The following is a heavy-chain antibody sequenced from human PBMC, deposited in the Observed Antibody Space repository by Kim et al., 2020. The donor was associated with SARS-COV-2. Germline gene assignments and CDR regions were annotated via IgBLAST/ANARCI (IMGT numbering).Heavy chain of an antibody. J-gene: IGHJ6*01. V-gene: IGHV1-69*04. CDR3: ATPTVDTAMVYPYYYYYGM. CDR1: GGTFSSYA. D-gene: IGHD5-18*01. Sequence: SVKVSCKASGGTFSSYAISWVRQAPGQGLEWMGRIIPILGIANYAQKFQGRVTITADKSTSTAYMELSSLRSEDTAVYYCATPTVDTAMVYPYYYYYGM. CDR2: IIPILGIA.